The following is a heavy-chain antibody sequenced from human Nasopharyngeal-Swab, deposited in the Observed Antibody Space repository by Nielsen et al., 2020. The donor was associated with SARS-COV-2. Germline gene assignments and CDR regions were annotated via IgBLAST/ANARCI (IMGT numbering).Heavy chain of an antibody. CDR3: TSNLIQGFDY. CDR1: GFTFSSYS. V-gene: IGHV3-21*01. CDR2: ISSSSSYI. Sequence: GRSLRLSCAASGFTFSSYSMNWVRQAPGKGLEWVSSISSSSSYIYYADSVKGRFTISRDNAKNSLYLQMNSLRAEDTAVYYCTSNLIQGFDYWGQGTLVTVSS. D-gene: IGHD2-8*01. J-gene: IGHJ4*02.